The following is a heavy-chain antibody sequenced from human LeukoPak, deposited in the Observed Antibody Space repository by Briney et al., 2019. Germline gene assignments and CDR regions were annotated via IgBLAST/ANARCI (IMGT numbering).Heavy chain of an antibody. CDR2: IIPIFGTA. V-gene: IGHV1-69*05. CDR3: ARELGIAAAGIFDY. Sequence: SVKVSCKASGGTFSSYAISWVRQAPGQGLEWMGRIIPIFGTANYAQKFQGRVAITTDESTSTAYMELSSLRSEDTAVYYCARELGIAAAGIFDYWGQGTLVTVSS. D-gene: IGHD6-13*01. J-gene: IGHJ4*02. CDR1: GGTFSSYA.